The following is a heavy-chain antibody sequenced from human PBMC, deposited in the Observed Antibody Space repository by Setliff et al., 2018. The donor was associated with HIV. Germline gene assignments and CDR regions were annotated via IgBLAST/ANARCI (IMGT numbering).Heavy chain of an antibody. CDR2: INPRDSDA. J-gene: IGHJ5*02. Sequence: GESLKISCKGFGYTFSTHWIGWIRQMPGKGLEWMGIINPRDSDARYSPALQGHFTFSADKSISTAYLQWSSLKASDTAMYYCLVTPGRLTPPDQWGPGTLVTVSS. V-gene: IGHV5-51*01. D-gene: IGHD4-4*01. CDR1: GYTFSTHW. CDR3: LVTPGRLTPPDQ.